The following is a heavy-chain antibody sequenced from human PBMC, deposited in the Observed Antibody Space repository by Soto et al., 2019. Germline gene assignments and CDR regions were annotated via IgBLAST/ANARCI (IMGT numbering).Heavy chain of an antibody. D-gene: IGHD5-18*01. J-gene: IGHJ4*02. Sequence: ASVKVSCKASGYTLTSNYMHWVRQAPGQGLEWMAVMNPSVVSTTYAQRFQGRVTMTRDTSTSTVYMELSSLRSEDTAVYYCARAARYNYGYPPDYWGQGTLVTVSS. CDR1: GYTLTSNY. V-gene: IGHV1-46*01. CDR3: ARAARYNYGYPPDY. CDR2: MNPSVVST.